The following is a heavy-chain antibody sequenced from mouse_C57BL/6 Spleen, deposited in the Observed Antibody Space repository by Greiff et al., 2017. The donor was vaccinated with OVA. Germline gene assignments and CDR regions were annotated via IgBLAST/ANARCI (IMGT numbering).Heavy chain of an antibody. J-gene: IGHJ4*01. D-gene: IGHD1-1*01. CDR2: ISSGGDYI. Sequence: EVKLVESGEGLVKPGGSLKLSCAASGFTFSSYAMSWVRQTPEKRLEWVAYISSGGDYIYYADTVKGRFTISRDNARNTLYLQMSSLKSEDTAMYYCTRAPPYYGSSPYAMDYWGQGTSVTVSS. CDR3: TRAPPYYGSSPYAMDY. CDR1: GFTFSSYA. V-gene: IGHV5-9-1*02.